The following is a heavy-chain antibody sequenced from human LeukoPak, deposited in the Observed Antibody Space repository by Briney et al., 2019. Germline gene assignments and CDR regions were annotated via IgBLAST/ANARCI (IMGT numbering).Heavy chain of an antibody. Sequence: GGSLRLSCAASGNYWMYWVRQAPGKGLVWVSHINSDGSWTSYADSVKGRFTISRDNSKNTLYVQMNSLRTDDAAVYYCAKSKSPYPMDYIFDFWGQGTLVTASS. CDR2: INSDGSWT. J-gene: IGHJ4*02. CDR3: AKSKSPYPMDYIFDF. D-gene: IGHD4-11*01. V-gene: IGHV3-74*01. CDR1: GNYW.